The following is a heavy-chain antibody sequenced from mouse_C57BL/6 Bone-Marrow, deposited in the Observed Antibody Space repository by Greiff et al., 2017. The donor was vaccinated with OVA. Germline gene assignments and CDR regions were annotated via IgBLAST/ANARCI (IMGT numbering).Heavy chain of an antibody. V-gene: IGHV1-4*01. D-gene: IGHD2-4*01. CDR1: GYTFTSYT. Sequence: VQLQQSGADLARPGASVKMSCKASGYTFTSYTMHWVKQRPGQGLEWIGYINPGSGYTKYNQKFKVRATLTADKSFSTAYMQLISLTSEDSAVYYCARSSYDYETPFYYGGQGTTLTVSA. J-gene: IGHJ2*01. CDR3: ARSSYDYETPFYY. CDR2: INPGSGYT.